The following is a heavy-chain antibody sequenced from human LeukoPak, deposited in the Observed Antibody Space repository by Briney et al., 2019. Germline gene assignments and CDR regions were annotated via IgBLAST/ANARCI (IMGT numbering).Heavy chain of an antibody. CDR1: GGSISSSSYY. V-gene: IGHV4-39*01. CDR3: ARRPAVPAMVTS. CDR2: IYYSGST. Sequence: ASETLSLTCTVSGGSISSSSYYWGWIRQPPGKGLEWIGSIYYSGSTYYNPSLKSRVTISVDTSKNQSSLKLSSVTAADTAVYYCARRPAVPAMVTSWGQGTLVTVSS. J-gene: IGHJ5*02. D-gene: IGHD5-18*01.